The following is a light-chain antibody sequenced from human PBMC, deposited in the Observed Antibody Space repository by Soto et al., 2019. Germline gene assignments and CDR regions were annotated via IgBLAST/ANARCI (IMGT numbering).Light chain of an antibody. CDR3: CSYAGSSTDAV. Sequence: QSVLTQPASVSGSPGQSITISCTGTSSDVGSYNLVSWYQQHPGKAPKLMIYEVSKRPSGVSNRFSGSKSGNTASLTISGRQAEDEADDYCCSYAGSSTDAVFGGGTQLTVL. V-gene: IGLV2-23*02. CDR1: SSDVGSYNL. J-gene: IGLJ7*01. CDR2: EVS.